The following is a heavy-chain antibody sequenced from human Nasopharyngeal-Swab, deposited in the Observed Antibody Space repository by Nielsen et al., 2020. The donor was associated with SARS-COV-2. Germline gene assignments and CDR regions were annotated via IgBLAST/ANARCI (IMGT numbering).Heavy chain of an antibody. Sequence: GESLKTSCAASGFTFSNYAMSWVRQAPGKGLEWVSSISGSVGSTYYADSVKGRFTISRDNSKNTLSLQMNSLRAEDTAVYYCAKDGEEQQLVRYFQHWGQGTLVTVSS. V-gene: IGHV3-23*01. CDR3: AKDGEEQQLVRYFQH. J-gene: IGHJ1*01. CDR2: ISGSVGST. CDR1: GFTFSNYA. D-gene: IGHD6-13*01.